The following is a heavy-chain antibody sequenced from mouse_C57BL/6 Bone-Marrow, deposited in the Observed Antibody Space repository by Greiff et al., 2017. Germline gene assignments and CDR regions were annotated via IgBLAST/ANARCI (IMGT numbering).Heavy chain of an antibody. J-gene: IGHJ3*01. CDR1: GFSFSDYY. Sequence: EVKLQESGGGFVQPGGSLKLSCAASGFSFSDYYLYWVLQPPEKRLEWVAYISNGGGSTYYPASVKGRFTISRDNAKNNLYLKMSSLKSEDTAMCYGERHPFAYWGQGTLVTVSA. CDR3: ERHPFAY. V-gene: IGHV5-12*01. CDR2: ISNGGGST.